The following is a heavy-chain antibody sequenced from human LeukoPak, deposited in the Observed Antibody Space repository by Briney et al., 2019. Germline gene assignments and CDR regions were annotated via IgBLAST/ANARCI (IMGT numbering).Heavy chain of an antibody. V-gene: IGHV4-59*01. CDR3: ARMSYDILTGFGEYYFDY. CDR2: IYYSGST. CDR1: GGSISSYY. J-gene: IGHJ4*02. Sequence: KPSETLSLTCTVSGGSISSYYWSWIRQPPGKGLEWIGYIYYSGSTNYNPSLKSRVTISVDTSKNQFSLKLSSVTAADTAVYYCARMSYDILTGFGEYYFDYWGQGALVTVSS. D-gene: IGHD3-9*01.